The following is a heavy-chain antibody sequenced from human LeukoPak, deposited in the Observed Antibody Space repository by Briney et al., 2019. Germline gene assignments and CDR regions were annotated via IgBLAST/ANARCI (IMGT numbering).Heavy chain of an antibody. CDR2: ISFDGSQK. D-gene: IGHD2-2*01. Sequence: GGSLRLSCAASGFTFSNYGMHWVRQAPGKGLEWVALISFDGSQKYYADSVKGRFIISRDNSKSTVYLQMNSLRVEDAAVYYCARDPLLGYCSSTSCYPSQGYWGQGTLVTVSS. CDR1: GFTFSNYG. CDR3: ARDPLLGYCSSTSCYPSQGY. J-gene: IGHJ4*02. V-gene: IGHV3-30*02.